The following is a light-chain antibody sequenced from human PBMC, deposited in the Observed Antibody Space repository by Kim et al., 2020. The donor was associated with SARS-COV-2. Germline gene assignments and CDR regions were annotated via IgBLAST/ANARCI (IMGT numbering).Light chain of an antibody. Sequence: SSELTQDPAVAVALGQTVRSTCQGDRLRSYYASWYQQKPGQAPVLVIYGKNNRPSGIPDRFSGSSSGNTASLTITGAQAEDEADYYCNSRDSSGNHLVFGAGPLLTVL. CDR2: GKN. V-gene: IGLV3-19*01. CDR1: RLRSYY. CDR3: NSRDSSGNHLV. J-gene: IGLJ3*02.